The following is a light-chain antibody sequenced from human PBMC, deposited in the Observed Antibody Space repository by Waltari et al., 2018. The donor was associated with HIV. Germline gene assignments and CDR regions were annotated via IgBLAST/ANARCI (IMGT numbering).Light chain of an antibody. CDR2: EVT. J-gene: IGLJ2*01. CDR1: SSDIGGYNS. CDR3: ASYSNTDTLVV. Sequence: QSALTQPASVSGSPGQSITISCTGTSSDIGGYNSVSWYRQHPGKASQLLIYEVTHRPSVVSHPFSGSKSGNTASLTISGLQAEDDATFYCASYSNTDTLVVFGGGTRLTVL. V-gene: IGLV2-14*03.